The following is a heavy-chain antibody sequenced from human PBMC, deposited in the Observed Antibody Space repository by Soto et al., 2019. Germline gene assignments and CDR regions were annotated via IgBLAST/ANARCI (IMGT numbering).Heavy chain of an antibody. Sequence: VQLLESGGGFVQPGGSLKLSCVASGFSFGNSPMSWVRQSPGRGLEWVSAITEAGGGIYYATSVKGRFVVSRDNSKNTLFLEMNNLRVDDTATYYCAKHLPVGGLCYSCPPANWGQGVVVIVSS. V-gene: IGHV3-23*01. CDR3: AKHLPVGGLCYSCPPAN. CDR1: GFSFGNSP. D-gene: IGHD2-21*02. J-gene: IGHJ4*02. CDR2: ITEAGGGI.